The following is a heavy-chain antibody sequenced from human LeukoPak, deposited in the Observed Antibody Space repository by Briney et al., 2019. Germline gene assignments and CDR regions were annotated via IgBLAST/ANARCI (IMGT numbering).Heavy chain of an antibody. CDR3: ARDYGDYLLGY. CDR2: IYTSGST. J-gene: IGHJ4*02. D-gene: IGHD4-17*01. Sequence: KSSETLSLTCTVSGGSISSSSYYWGWIRQPAGKGLEWIGRIYTSGSTNYNPSLKSRVTMSVDTSKNQFSLKLSSVTAADTAVYYCARDYGDYLLGYWGQGTLVTVSS. CDR1: GGSISSSSYY. V-gene: IGHV4-61*02.